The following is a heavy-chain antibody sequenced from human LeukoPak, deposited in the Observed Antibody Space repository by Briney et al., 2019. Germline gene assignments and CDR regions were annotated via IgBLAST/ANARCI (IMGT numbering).Heavy chain of an antibody. D-gene: IGHD3-10*01. Sequence: GASVKVSCKASGGTFTSYAISWVRQAPGQGLEWMGRIIPIFGTANYAQKFHGRDTITTDESTSTAYMELSRLRSEDTAVYYCARKGYYFSAFDIWGQGTIVTASS. J-gene: IGHJ3*02. V-gene: IGHV1-69*05. CDR3: ARKGYYFSAFDI. CDR1: GGTFTSYA. CDR2: IIPIFGTA.